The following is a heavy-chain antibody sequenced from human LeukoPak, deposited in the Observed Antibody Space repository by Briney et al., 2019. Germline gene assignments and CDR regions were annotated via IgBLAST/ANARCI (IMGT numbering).Heavy chain of an antibody. CDR2: FDPEDGET. CDR1: GYTLTGLS. CDR3: ATKRIAAAGLVFDY. V-gene: IGHV1-24*01. D-gene: IGHD6-13*01. Sequence: ASVKVSCKVSGYTLTGLSMHWVRQAPGKGLEWMGGFDPEDGETIYAQKFQGRVTMTEDTSTDTAYMELSSLRSEDTAVYYCATKRIAAAGLVFDYWGQGTLVTVSS. J-gene: IGHJ4*02.